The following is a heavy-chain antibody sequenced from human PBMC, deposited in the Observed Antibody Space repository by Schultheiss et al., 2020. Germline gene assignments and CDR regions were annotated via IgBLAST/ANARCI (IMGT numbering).Heavy chain of an antibody. CDR3: ARDGPWFGADY. V-gene: IGHV4-61*10. CDR2: IYYSVST. J-gene: IGHJ4*02. CDR1: GGSISSGSYY. Sequence: SETLSLTCTVSGGSISSGSYYWSWIRQPAGKGLEWIGYIYYSVSTNYNPSLKSRVTISVDTSKNQFSLKLSSVTAADTAVYYCARDGPWFGADYWGQGTLVTVSA. D-gene: IGHD3-10*01.